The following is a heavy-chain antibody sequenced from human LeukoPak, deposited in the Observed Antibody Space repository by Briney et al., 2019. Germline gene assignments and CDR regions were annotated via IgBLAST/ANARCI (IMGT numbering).Heavy chain of an antibody. J-gene: IGHJ4*02. CDR3: AKSQQYSSSSGFDY. CDR2: ISSSSSYI. D-gene: IGHD6-6*01. Sequence: PGGSLRLSCAASGFTFSSYSMNWVRQAPGKGLEWVSSISSSSSYIYYADSVKGRFTISRDNAKNSLYLQMNSLRAEDMALYYCAKSQQYSSSSGFDYWGQGTLVTVSS. CDR1: GFTFSSYS. V-gene: IGHV3-21*04.